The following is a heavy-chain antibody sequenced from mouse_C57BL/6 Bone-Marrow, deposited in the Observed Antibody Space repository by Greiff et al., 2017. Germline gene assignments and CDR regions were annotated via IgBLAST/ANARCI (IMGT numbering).Heavy chain of an antibody. CDR3: AREFYYYGSSDGYVGY. Sequence: QVQLQQPGAELVKPGASVKLSCKASGYTFTSYWMHWVQQRPGQGLEWIGMIHPNSGSTNYNEKFKSKATLTVDKSSSTAYMQLSSLTSEDSAVYYCAREFYYYGSSDGYVGYGGTGTTVTVSS. CDR1: GYTFTSYW. CDR2: IHPNSGST. D-gene: IGHD1-1*01. V-gene: IGHV1-64*01. J-gene: IGHJ1*03.